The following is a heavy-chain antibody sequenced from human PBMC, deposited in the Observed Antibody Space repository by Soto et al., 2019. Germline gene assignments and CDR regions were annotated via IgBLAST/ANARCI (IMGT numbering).Heavy chain of an antibody. Sequence: QVQLVQSGAEVKKPGASVKVSCKASGYTFTSYGISWVRQAPGQGLEWMGWISAYNGNTNYAQKLQGRVTMTTDTSTSTAYMELRSLRSDDTAVYYCARDIWRYYYSSGYLPPYFDYWGQGTLVTVSS. D-gene: IGHD3-22*01. CDR2: ISAYNGNT. CDR3: ARDIWRYYYSSGYLPPYFDY. CDR1: GYTFTSYG. V-gene: IGHV1-18*01. J-gene: IGHJ4*02.